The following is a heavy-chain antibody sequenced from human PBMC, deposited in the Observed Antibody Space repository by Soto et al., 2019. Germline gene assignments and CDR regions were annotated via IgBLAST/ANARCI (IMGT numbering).Heavy chain of an antibody. CDR2: ISWNSGSI. D-gene: IGHD6-19*01. CDR3: AKDRAVAAYYYYYMDV. J-gene: IGHJ6*03. CDR1: GFTFDDYA. Sequence: PGGSLRLSCAASGFTFDDYAMHWVRQAPGKGLEWVSGISWNSGSIGYADSVKGRFTISRDNAKNSLYLQMNSLRAEDTASYYCAKDRAVAAYYYYYMDVWGKGTTVTVSS. V-gene: IGHV3-9*01.